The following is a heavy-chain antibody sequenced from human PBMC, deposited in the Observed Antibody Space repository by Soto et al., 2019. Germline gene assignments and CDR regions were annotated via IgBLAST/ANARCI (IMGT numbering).Heavy chain of an antibody. V-gene: IGHV3-7*01. CDR2: IKQDGSEK. D-gene: IGHD6-19*01. J-gene: IGHJ4*02. CDR3: AGGGAVAGHSLDY. CDR1: GFTFSSYW. Sequence: GGSLRLSCAASGFTFSSYWMSWVRQAPGKGLEWVANIKQDGSEKYYVDSVKGRFTISRDNAKNSLYLQMNSLRAEDTAVYYCAGGGAVAGHSLDYWGQGTLVTVSS.